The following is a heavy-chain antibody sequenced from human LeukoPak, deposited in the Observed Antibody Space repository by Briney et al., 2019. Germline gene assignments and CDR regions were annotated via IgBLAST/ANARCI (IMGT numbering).Heavy chain of an antibody. CDR3: AITVDCRATTDCYSYFHH. D-gene: IGHD2-21*02. V-gene: IGHV3-74*03. CDR1: GFTFSSYF. J-gene: IGHJ1*01. CDR2: VSSDGTYT. Sequence: GGSLRLSCAASGFTFSSYFMHWVRHAPGKGLVWVSRVSSDGTYTKYADSVKGRFTISRDNAKDTLYLQVNSLRAEDTAVYYCAITVDCRATTDCYSYFHHWGQGTLVTVSS.